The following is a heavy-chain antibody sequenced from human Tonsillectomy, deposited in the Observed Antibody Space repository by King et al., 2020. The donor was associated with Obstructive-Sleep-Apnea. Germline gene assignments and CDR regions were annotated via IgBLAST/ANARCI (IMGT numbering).Heavy chain of an antibody. CDR1: SGSISSGGYP. Sequence: QLQESGSGLVKPLQTLSLTCAVSSGSISSGGYPWIWIRQPPGKGLEWIGYIYHRGSAYYNPSLKSRVTISVDKSKNQFSLKLNSVTAADTAVYYCARGLREYYYYGMDVWGQGTTVTVSS. CDR2: IYHRGSA. J-gene: IGHJ6*02. D-gene: IGHD3-16*01. CDR3: ARGLREYYYYGMDV. V-gene: IGHV4-30-2*01.